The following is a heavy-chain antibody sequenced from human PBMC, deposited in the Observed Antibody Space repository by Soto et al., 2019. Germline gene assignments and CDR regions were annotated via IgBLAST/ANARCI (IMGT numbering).Heavy chain of an antibody. V-gene: IGHV1-18*01. CDR3: AIGDSPVHFDH. CDR2: INGYNANT. CDR1: GYTFSNYG. D-gene: IGHD4-4*01. J-gene: IGHJ4*02. Sequence: QDHLVQSGLEVKKPGASVKVSCKTSGYTFSNYGIAWVRQAPGQGLEWMGWINGYNANTNDAQKFQGRVTMTIDTSATTAYLELRSLRSDDTAVFYCAIGDSPVHFDHWGQGTLVTVST.